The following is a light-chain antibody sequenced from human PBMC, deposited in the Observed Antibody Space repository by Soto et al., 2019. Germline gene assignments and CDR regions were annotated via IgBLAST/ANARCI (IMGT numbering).Light chain of an antibody. CDR2: EVS. V-gene: IGLV2-8*01. Sequence: QSVLTQPPSASGSPGQSVTISCTGTSSDVGDYNYVSWYQQHPGKAPKLMIYEVSKRPSGVPDRFSGSKSGNTASLTVSGLQAEDEADYYCSSYAGSNIYVFGSGTKVTV. CDR3: SSYAGSNIYV. CDR1: SSDVGDYNY. J-gene: IGLJ1*01.